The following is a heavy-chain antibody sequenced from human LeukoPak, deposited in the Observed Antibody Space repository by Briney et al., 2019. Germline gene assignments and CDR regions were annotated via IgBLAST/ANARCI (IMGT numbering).Heavy chain of an antibody. Sequence: KPSESLSLTCTVSGGSISSSGYYWGWIRQPPGKGLEWIGNIYYTGSTYYNPSLESRITVSVDTSKNQLSLKLTSVTAADTAVYYCARQHEILTGYAFDIWGHGTLVTVSS. CDR3: ARQHEILTGYAFDI. V-gene: IGHV4-39*01. J-gene: IGHJ3*02. CDR1: GGSISSSGYY. CDR2: IYYTGST. D-gene: IGHD3-9*01.